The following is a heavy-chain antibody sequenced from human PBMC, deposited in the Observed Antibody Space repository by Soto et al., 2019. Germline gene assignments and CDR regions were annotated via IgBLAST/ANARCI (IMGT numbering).Heavy chain of an antibody. J-gene: IGHJ4*02. CDR3: VRQSTDYGTEVDR. CDR2: FHYTQNT. Sequence: SETLSLTCSVTGGSISSHFWSWIRQPPGKGLEWIGYFHYTQNTIYNPSLYSRVTVSADTSKNEFSLKLSSVTAADTAVYYCVRQSTDYGTEVDRWGQGILVTVSS. CDR1: GGSISSHF. D-gene: IGHD4-17*01. V-gene: IGHV4-59*11.